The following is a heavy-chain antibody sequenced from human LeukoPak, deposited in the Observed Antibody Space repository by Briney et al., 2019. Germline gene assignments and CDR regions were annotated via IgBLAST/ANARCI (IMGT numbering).Heavy chain of an antibody. CDR1: GFTFSSYG. Sequence: GGSLRLSCAASGFTFSSYGMHWVRQAPGKGLEWVAVISYDGSNKYYADSVKGRFTISRDNSKNTLYLQMNSLRAEDTAVYYCGPSYYYDSSGPLSVWGQGTLVTVSS. D-gene: IGHD3-22*01. V-gene: IGHV3-30*03. J-gene: IGHJ4*02. CDR3: GPSYYYDSSGPLSV. CDR2: ISYDGSNK.